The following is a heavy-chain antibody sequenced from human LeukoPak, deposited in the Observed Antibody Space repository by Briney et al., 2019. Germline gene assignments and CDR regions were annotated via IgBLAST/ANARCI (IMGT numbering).Heavy chain of an antibody. CDR1: GFTFSDYY. J-gene: IGHJ4*02. CDR2: ISSGGSTI. CDR3: ARGAAAGRCFDY. D-gene: IGHD6-13*01. V-gene: IGHV3-11*01. Sequence: GGSLRLSCAVSGFTFSDYYMSWIRQAPGKGLEWVSYISSGGSTISHADSVKGRFTISRDNAENSLYLQMNSLRAEDTAVYYCARGAAAGRCFDYWGQGTLVTVSS.